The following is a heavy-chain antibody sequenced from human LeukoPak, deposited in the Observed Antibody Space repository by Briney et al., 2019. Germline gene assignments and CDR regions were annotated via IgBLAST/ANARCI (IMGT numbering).Heavy chain of an antibody. J-gene: IGHJ6*02. CDR2: ISAYNGNT. CDR1: GYTFTSYG. D-gene: IGHD3-10*01. CDR3: ARDMTGRGVIFAYYGMDV. V-gene: IGHV1-18*01. Sequence: ASVKVSCKASGYTFTSYGISWVRQAPGQGLEWMGWISAYNGNTNYVQKLQGRVTMTTDTSTSTAYMELRSLRSDDTAVYYCARDMTGRGVIFAYYGMDVWGQGTTVTVSS.